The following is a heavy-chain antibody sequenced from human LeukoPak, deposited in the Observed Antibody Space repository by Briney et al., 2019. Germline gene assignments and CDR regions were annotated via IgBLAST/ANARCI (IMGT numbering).Heavy chain of an antibody. CDR1: GFTFSSYA. V-gene: IGHV4-34*01. J-gene: IGHJ3*02. Sequence: GSLRLSCAASGFTFSSYAMSWIRQPPGKGLEWIGEINHSGSTNYNPSLKSRVTISEDTSKNQFSLKLSSVTAADTAVYYCARHRGLHLTRAFDIWGQGTMVTVSS. CDR3: ARHRGLHLTRAFDI. D-gene: IGHD4-11*01. CDR2: INHSGST.